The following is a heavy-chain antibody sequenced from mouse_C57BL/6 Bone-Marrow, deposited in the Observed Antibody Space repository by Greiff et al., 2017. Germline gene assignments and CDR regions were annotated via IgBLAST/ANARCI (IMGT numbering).Heavy chain of an antibody. CDR2: IYPGSGST. V-gene: IGHV1-55*01. J-gene: IGHJ3*01. D-gene: IGHD2-5*01. CDR1: GYTFTSYW. Sequence: VQLQQPGAELVKPGASVKMSCKASGYTFTSYWITWVKQRPGQGLEWIGDIYPGSGSTNYNEKFKSKATLTVDTSSSTAYMQLSSLTSEDSAVYYCARPNSNSAWFAYWGQGTLVTVSA. CDR3: ARPNSNSAWFAY.